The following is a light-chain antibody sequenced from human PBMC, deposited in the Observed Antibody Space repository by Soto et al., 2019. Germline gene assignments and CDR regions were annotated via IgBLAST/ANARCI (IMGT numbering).Light chain of an antibody. CDR1: SSDVGSYNL. CDR2: EGS. J-gene: IGLJ3*02. V-gene: IGLV2-23*01. Sequence: QSALTQPASVSGSPGQSITISCTGTSSDVGSYNLVSWYQQHPGNAPKLMIYEGSKRPSGVSNRFLCSKSGNTASLTISRLQAEDEADYYCCSFARGSTLVFGGGTKLTVL. CDR3: CSFARGSTLV.